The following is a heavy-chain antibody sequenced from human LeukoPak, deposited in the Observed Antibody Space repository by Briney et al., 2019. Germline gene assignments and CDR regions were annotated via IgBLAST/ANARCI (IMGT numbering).Heavy chain of an antibody. J-gene: IGHJ5*02. CDR3: AGAPLGGYYYRFDP. Sequence: SETLSLTCTVSGGSISNYYWSWIRQPPGKGLEWIGYIYYSGSTNYNPSLKSRVTISVDTSKNQFSLKLSSVTAADTAVYYCAGAPLGGYYYRFDPWGQGTLVTVSS. CDR1: GGSISNYY. CDR2: IYYSGST. D-gene: IGHD3-22*01. V-gene: IGHV4-59*01.